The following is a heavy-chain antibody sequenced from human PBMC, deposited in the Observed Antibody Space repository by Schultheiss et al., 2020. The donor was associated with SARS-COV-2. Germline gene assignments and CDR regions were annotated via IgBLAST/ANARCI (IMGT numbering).Heavy chain of an antibody. CDR2: IKQDGSEK. CDR3: ARGSRYYYDIFSPNNY. Sequence: GGSLRLSCAASGFTFSSYWMSWVRQAPGKGLEWVANIKQDGSEKYYVDSVKGRFTISRDNAKNSLYLQMNSLRAEDTAVYYCARGSRYYYDIFSPNNYWGQGTLVTVSS. D-gene: IGHD3-22*01. J-gene: IGHJ4*02. CDR1: GFTFSSYW. V-gene: IGHV3-7*01.